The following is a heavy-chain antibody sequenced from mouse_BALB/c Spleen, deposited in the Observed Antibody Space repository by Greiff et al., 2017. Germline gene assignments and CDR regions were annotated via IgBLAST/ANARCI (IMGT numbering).Heavy chain of an antibody. J-gene: IGHJ3*01. CDR2: IDPENGNT. V-gene: IGHV14-3*02. Sequence: EVQLQQSGAELVKPGASVKLSCTASGFNIKDTYMHWVKQRPEQGLEWIGWIDPENGNTIYDPKFQGKASITADTSSNTAYLQLSSLTSEDTAVYYCNGVYYGYWFAYWGQGTLVTVSA. CDR3: NGVYYGYWFAY. D-gene: IGHD2-2*01. CDR1: GFNIKDTY.